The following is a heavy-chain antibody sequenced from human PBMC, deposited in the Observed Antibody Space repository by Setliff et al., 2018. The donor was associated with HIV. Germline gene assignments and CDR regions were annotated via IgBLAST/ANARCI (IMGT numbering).Heavy chain of an antibody. V-gene: IGHV4-31*03. CDR3: ARAPTGGLVGYFHH. Sequence: SESLSLTCNVSGGSISSGGYYWSWIRQPPGKGPEWIGCIHSSGNTFYTPSLKSRLTISLDTSKNQFSLKLNSVTAADTAVYYCARAPTGGLVGYFHHWGQGTLVTVSS. CDR1: GGSISSGGYY. D-gene: IGHD3-10*01. CDR2: IHSSGNT. J-gene: IGHJ1*01.